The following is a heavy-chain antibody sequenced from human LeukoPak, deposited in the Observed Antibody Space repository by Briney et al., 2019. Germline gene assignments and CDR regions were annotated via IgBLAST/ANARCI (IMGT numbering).Heavy chain of an antibody. CDR3: ARDFNYGNSGSYTADY. D-gene: IGHD1-26*01. CDR1: GGSISSYY. J-gene: IGHJ4*02. CDR2: IYHSGST. V-gene: IGHV4-38-2*02. Sequence: PSETLSLTCTVSGGSISSYYWSWIRQPPGKGLEWIGSIYHSGSTYYNPSLKSRVTISVDTSKNQFSLKLSSVTAADTAVYYCARDFNYGNSGSYTADYWGQGTLVTVSS.